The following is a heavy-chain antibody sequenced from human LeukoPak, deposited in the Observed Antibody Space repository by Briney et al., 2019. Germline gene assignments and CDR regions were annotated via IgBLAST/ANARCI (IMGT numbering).Heavy chain of an antibody. J-gene: IGHJ4*02. D-gene: IGHD3-10*01. Sequence: PGGFLRLSCVVSGISLSNYRMTWVRQAPGKGLEGVSYISDRGGSPTYADSVKGRFTISRDTSLNTLFLQMNNLRADDTAVYFCAKRGVVIRGILVIGYHQEAYHYDFWGQGVLVTVSS. CDR1: GISLSNYR. CDR3: AKRGVVIRGILVIGYHQEAYHYDF. V-gene: IGHV3-23*01. CDR2: ISDRGGSP.